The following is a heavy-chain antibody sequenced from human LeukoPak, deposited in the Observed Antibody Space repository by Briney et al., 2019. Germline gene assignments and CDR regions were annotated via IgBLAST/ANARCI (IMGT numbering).Heavy chain of an antibody. D-gene: IGHD1-26*01. CDR3: ARASGSRAEYFQH. CDR2: ISSSGSTI. Sequence: GGSLRLSCAASGFTFSDYYMSWIRQAPGKGLEWVSYISSSGSTIYYAVSVKGQFTISRDNAKNSLYLQMNSLRAEDTAVYYCARASGSRAEYFQHWGQGTLVTVSS. CDR1: GFTFSDYY. J-gene: IGHJ1*01. V-gene: IGHV3-11*04.